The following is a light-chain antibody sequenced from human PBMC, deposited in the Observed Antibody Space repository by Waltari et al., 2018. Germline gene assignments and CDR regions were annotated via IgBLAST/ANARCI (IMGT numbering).Light chain of an antibody. CDR2: DAS. CDR3: QQRRNWPPLT. J-gene: IGKJ4*01. CDR1: EDVSIY. V-gene: IGKV3-11*01. Sequence: ETMLTQSPATLSLSPGERATLSCRASEDVSIYLAWYQQKPGQAPRLLIYDASNRATGIPARFSGSGSGTDFTLTISSLEPEDFALYYCQQRRNWPPLTFGGGTKV.